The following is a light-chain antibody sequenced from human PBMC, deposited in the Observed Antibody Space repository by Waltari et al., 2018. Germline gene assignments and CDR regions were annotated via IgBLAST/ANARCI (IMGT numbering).Light chain of an antibody. Sequence: TISCTGTSSDVGSYKYVSWYQQHPGKAPKLLIYDVSYRPSGVSNRFSGSKSGHTASLTISGLQAEDEADYYCSSYTNSGALVVFGGGTKVTVL. CDR2: DVS. CDR1: SSDVGSYKY. CDR3: SSYTNSGALVV. V-gene: IGLV2-14*03. J-gene: IGLJ2*01.